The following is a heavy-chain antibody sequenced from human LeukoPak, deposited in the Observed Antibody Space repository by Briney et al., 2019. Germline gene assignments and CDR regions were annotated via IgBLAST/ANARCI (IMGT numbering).Heavy chain of an antibody. J-gene: IGHJ4*02. CDR2: INLGSGST. Sequence: GASVKVSCKSSGYTFTDYYLHWVRQAPGQRLEWMGRINLGSGSTNYAQKFQGTITLTRDTSITTAYMELSRLTSDDTAVYYCARGATGDTQFDYWGRGTLVTVSS. CDR1: GYTFTDYY. V-gene: IGHV1-2*06. CDR3: ARGATGDTQFDY. D-gene: IGHD7-27*01.